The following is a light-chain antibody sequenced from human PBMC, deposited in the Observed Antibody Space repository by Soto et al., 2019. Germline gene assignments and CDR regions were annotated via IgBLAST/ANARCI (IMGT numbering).Light chain of an antibody. CDR1: QGISNY. CDR3: QQLNSYPLT. Sequence: DIQPTQSPASLSASVGDRVTITCRASQGISNYLAWYQQKPGTIPKLLISAASTLQTGVPSRFSGGGSGTEFTLTISSLQPEDFATYYCQQLNSYPLTFGQGTRQEIK. J-gene: IGKJ5*01. CDR2: AAS. V-gene: IGKV1-27*01.